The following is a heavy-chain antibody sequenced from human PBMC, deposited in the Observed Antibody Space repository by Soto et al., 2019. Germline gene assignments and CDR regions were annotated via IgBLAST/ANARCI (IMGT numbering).Heavy chain of an antibody. Sequence: EAQLVESGGGLVKPGGSLRLSCAGSGFTFSSDSMNWVRQAPGKGLEWVSSISSSGDDIHYADSVKGRFTISRDNANKLLYLQMNSLIAEDTAVYYCAGAEYRYGYCFHYWGQGTLVTVSS. D-gene: IGHD5-18*01. J-gene: IGHJ4*02. CDR2: ISSSGDDI. V-gene: IGHV3-21*01. CDR3: AGAEYRYGYCFHY. CDR1: GFTFSSDS.